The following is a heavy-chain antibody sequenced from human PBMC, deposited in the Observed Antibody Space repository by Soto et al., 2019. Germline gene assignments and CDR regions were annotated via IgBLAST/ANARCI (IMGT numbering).Heavy chain of an antibody. CDR1: GYSFISKC. V-gene: IGHV5-51*01. CDR3: ARHLGDSGDRAVDY. CDR2: IYPGDSET. J-gene: IGHJ4*02. D-gene: IGHD4-17*01. Sequence: EVQLVQSRAEVKKPGESLKISCKASGYSFISKCIGWVRQVPGKGLEWMGVIYPGDSETRYSPSFQGQVTISADNSRSPAYLQWSTLKASDAAMYYCARHLGDSGDRAVDYWGQGTLVTVSS.